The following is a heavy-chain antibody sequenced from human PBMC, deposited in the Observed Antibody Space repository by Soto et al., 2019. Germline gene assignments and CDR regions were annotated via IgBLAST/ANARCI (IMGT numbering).Heavy chain of an antibody. V-gene: IGHV3-23*01. CDR1: GVTFGTNA. Sequence: GGSLRLSCAASGVTFGTNAMSWVRQAPGKGLEWVSGISGSGGSTYYADSVKGRFTISRDNYKNTLYLQMNSLRVEDTAVYYCAIGRAYDILPACDYWGQETLVTVS. D-gene: IGHD3-9*01. CDR3: AIGRAYDILPACDY. J-gene: IGHJ4*02. CDR2: ISGSGGST.